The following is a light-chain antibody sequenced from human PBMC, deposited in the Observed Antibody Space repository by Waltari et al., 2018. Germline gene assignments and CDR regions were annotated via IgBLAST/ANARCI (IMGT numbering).Light chain of an antibody. J-gene: IGLJ3*02. V-gene: IGLV1-40*01. CDR1: GSHIGAGSD. Sequence: QSVLTQPPSVSGAPGQRVTISCTGSGSHIGAGSDVHWYPQLPRAAPKLLIYGCSTRPLGVPDRFFGSTSGTSASLAITGLQAEDEADYYCQSYDTSLSVVFGGGTKLTVL. CDR3: QSYDTSLSVV. CDR2: GCS.